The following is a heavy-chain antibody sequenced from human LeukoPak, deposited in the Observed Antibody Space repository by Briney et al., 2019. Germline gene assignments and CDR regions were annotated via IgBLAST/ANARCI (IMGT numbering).Heavy chain of an antibody. CDR3: ARYIVSYPHDAFDI. D-gene: IGHD1-26*01. V-gene: IGHV4-59*01. J-gene: IGHJ3*02. CDR1: GGSISSYY. CDR2: IYYSGST. Sequence: SETLSLTCTVSGGSISSYYWSWIRQPPGKGLEWIGYIYYSGSTNYNPSLKSRVTISVDTSKNQFSLKLSSVTAADTAFYYCARYIVSYPHDAFDIWGQGTMVTVSS.